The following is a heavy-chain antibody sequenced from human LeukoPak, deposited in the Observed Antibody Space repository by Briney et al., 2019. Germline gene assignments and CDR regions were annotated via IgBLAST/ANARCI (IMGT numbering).Heavy chain of an antibody. V-gene: IGHV3-30*18. CDR1: GFTFTRYN. CDR2: ISYDGSNK. J-gene: IGHJ4*02. CDR3: AKPADYGYFDY. D-gene: IGHD4-17*01. Sequence: GGSLRLSCAASGFTFTRYNIHWVRQAPGKGLEWVAVISYDGSNKYYADSVKGRFTISRDNSKNTLYLQMNSLRAEDTAVYYCAKPADYGYFDYWGQGTLVTVSS.